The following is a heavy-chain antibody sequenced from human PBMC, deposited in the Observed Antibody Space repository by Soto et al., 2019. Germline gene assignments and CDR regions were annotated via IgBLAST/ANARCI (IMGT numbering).Heavy chain of an antibody. V-gene: IGHV2-5*02. J-gene: IGHJ1*01. CDR3: APMRVTMIVGAGHFHH. D-gene: IGHD3-22*01. CDR2: IYWDDDK. Sequence: QITLKESGPTLVKPSQTLTLTCTFSGFSLSTSGVGVGWIRQPPGKALEWLALIYWDDDKRYSPSLKSRLTITKDTSKNQVVLTLTNVDPVDTATYYCAPMRVTMIVGAGHFHHLGQGTLVTVSS. CDR1: GFSLSTSGVG.